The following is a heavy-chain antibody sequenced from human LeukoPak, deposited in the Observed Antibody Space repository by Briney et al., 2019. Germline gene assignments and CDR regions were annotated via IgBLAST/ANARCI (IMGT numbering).Heavy chain of an antibody. CDR2: IILIYGTA. Sequence: SVKVSCEASGYTFTRYFMHWVRQAPGQGLEWMGGIILIYGTANYAQKFQGRVTITTDESTSTAYMELSSLRSEDTAVYYCASFKITMDRCGHYYYYYYMDVWGKGTTVTVSS. D-gene: IGHD3-10*01. V-gene: IGHV1-69*05. CDR3: ASFKITMDRCGHYYYYYYMDV. CDR1: GYTFTRYF. J-gene: IGHJ6*03.